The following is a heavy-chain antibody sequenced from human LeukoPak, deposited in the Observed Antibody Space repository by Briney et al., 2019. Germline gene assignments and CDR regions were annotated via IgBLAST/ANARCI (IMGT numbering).Heavy chain of an antibody. Sequence: ASVKVSCKASGYTFTGYYMHWVRQAPGQGLEWMGWINPNSGGTNYAQKFQGRVTMTRDTSISTAYMELSRLRSDDTAVYYCARDLTPIRWFGELLLNWFDPWGQGTLVTVSS. V-gene: IGHV1-2*02. D-gene: IGHD3-10*01. J-gene: IGHJ5*02. CDR2: INPNSGGT. CDR1: GYTFTGYY. CDR3: ARDLTPIRWFGELLLNWFDP.